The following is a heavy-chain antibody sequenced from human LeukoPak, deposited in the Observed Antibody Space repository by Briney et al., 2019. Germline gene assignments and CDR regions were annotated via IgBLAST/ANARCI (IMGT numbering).Heavy chain of an antibody. V-gene: IGHV1-18*04. Sequence: ASVKFSCKASGYTFTSYGISRVRQAPGQGLEWMGWISAYNGNTNYAQKLQGRVTMTTDTSTSTAYMELRSLRSDDTAVYYCARGAKYYDILTGYRGNLALDYWGQGTLVTVSS. J-gene: IGHJ4*02. CDR2: ISAYNGNT. CDR1: GYTFTSYG. D-gene: IGHD3-9*01. CDR3: ARGAKYYDILTGYRGNLALDY.